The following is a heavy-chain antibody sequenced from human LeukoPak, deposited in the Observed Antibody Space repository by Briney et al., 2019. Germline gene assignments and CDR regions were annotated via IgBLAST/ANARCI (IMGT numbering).Heavy chain of an antibody. CDR2: ISAYNGNT. D-gene: IGHD3-10*01. J-gene: IGHJ5*02. CDR3: ARHLSILNYYGSGSYQGNWFDP. V-gene: IGHV1-18*01. Sequence: ASVKVSCKASGYTFTSYGISWVRQAPGQGLEWMGWISAYNGNTNYAQKLQGRVTMTTDTSTSTAYMELRSLRSDDTAVDYCARHLSILNYYGSGSYQGNWFDPWGQGTLVTVSS. CDR1: GYTFTSYG.